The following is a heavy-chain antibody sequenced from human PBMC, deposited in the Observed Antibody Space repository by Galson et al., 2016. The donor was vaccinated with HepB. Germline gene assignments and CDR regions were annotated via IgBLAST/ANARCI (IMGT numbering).Heavy chain of an antibody. D-gene: IGHD5-18*01. Sequence: SLRLSCAASGFTFSSYAMHWVRQAPSKGLEWVAVISYDGSNKYYADSVKGRFTISRDNSKNTLYLQMNSLRAEDTAVYYCARDRGYSYGYLVSYYFDYWGQGTLVTVSS. CDR1: GFTFSSYA. CDR3: ARDRGYSYGYLVSYYFDY. J-gene: IGHJ4*02. V-gene: IGHV3-30-3*01. CDR2: ISYDGSNK.